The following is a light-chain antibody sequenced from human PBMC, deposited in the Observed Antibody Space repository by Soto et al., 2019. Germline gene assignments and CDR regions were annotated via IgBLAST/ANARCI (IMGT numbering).Light chain of an antibody. CDR3: GTWDSSLSAGV. J-gene: IGLJ3*02. CDR2: DNN. V-gene: IGLV1-51*01. Sequence: QSVLTQPPSVSAAPGQKVTISCSGSTSNIGNTYVSWYQKVPGTAPKLLIYDNNKRPSGIPDRFSGSKSGTSATLGITGLQNGDEADYYCGTWDSSLSAGVFGGGTKLTVL. CDR1: TSNIGNTY.